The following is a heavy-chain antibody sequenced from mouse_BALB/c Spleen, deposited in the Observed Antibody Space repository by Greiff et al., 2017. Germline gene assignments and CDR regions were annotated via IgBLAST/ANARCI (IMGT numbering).Heavy chain of an antibody. D-gene: IGHD2-1*01. CDR3: VREDGNYEGAMDY. Sequence: VQLQQSGPGLVAPSQSLSITCTVSGFSLTSYDISWIRQPPGKGLEWLGVIWTGGGTNYNSAFMSRLSISKDNSKSQVFLKMNSLQTDETAIYYCVREDGNYEGAMDYWGQGTSVTVSS. CDR1: GFSLTSYD. CDR2: IWTGGGT. V-gene: IGHV2-9-2*01. J-gene: IGHJ4*01.